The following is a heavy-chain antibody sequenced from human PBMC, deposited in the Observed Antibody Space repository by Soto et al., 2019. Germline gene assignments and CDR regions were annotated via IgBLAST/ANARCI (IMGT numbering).Heavy chain of an antibody. Sequence: PSETLSLTCAVYGGSFSGYYWSWIRQPPGKGLEWIGEINHSGSTNYNPSLKSRVTISVDTSKNQFSLKLSSVTAADTAVYYCARGLRRDTLRFLERLSYGRFDPWGQGTLVTVSS. D-gene: IGHD3-3*01. CDR1: GGSFSGYY. J-gene: IGHJ5*02. CDR2: INHSGST. V-gene: IGHV4-34*01. CDR3: ARGLRRDTLRFLERLSYGRFDP.